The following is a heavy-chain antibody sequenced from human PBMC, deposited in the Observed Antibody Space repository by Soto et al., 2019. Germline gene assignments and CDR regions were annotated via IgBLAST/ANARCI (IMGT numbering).Heavy chain of an antibody. D-gene: IGHD3-22*01. CDR2: VSSSGSTI. CDR3: ARVDSSGYYSCDY. J-gene: IGHJ4*02. V-gene: IGHV3-48*03. CDR1: GFTFSSYE. Sequence: GGSLRLSCAASGFTFSSYEMNWVRQAPGKGLEWVSYVSSSGSTIYYADSVKGRFTISRDNAKNSLYLQMNSLRAEDTAVYYCARVDSSGYYSCDYWGQGTLVTVSS.